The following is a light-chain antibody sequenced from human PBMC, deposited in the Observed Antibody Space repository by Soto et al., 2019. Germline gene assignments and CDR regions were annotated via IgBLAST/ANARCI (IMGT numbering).Light chain of an antibody. CDR1: QGISNY. Sequence: NQITQSPSSLSASVGDRVTITCRASQGISNYLAWFQQRPGKAPRSLSYAASTLQSGVPSRFSGSGSGTDFSLTISSLQPDDFATYYCQHYNSYSEAFGQGTKVELK. J-gene: IGKJ1*01. V-gene: IGKV1-16*01. CDR3: QHYNSYSEA. CDR2: AAS.